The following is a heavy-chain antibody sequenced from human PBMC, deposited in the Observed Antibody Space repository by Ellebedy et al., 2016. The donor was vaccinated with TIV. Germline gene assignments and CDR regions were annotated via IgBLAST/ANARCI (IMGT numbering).Heavy chain of an antibody. Sequence: GESLKISCVGSGFTFSTYSFNWVRQAPGKWLEWVSYIGGSGSTINYADSVKGRFTVSRDNAKDSLYLQMDSLRADDTAVYYCARAGDYDLLSPAGGYWGQGTLVTVSS. D-gene: IGHD3-22*01. CDR3: ARAGDYDLLSPAGGY. J-gene: IGHJ4*02. V-gene: IGHV3-48*01. CDR2: IGGSGSTI. CDR1: GFTFSTYS.